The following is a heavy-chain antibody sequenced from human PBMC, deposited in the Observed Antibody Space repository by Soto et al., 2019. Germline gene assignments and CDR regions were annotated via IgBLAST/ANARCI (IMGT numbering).Heavy chain of an antibody. CDR3: AKDLGHVSTGYHYYYYYGMDV. V-gene: IGHV3-43*01. CDR2: ISWDGGST. D-gene: IGHD3-9*01. Sequence: EVQLVESGGVVVQPGGSLRLSCAASGFTFDDYTMHWVRQAPGKGLEWVSLISWDGGSTYYADSVKGRFTISRDNSKNSLYLQMNSLRTEDTALYYCAKDLGHVSTGYHYYYYYGMDVWGQGTTVTVSS. J-gene: IGHJ6*02. CDR1: GFTFDDYT.